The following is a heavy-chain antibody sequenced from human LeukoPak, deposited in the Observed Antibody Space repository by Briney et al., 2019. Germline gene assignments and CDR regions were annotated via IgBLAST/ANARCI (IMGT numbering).Heavy chain of an antibody. CDR1: GFTVSSNY. V-gene: IGHV3-53*01. J-gene: IGHJ4*02. CDR3: ASGYYGIFDD. Sequence: PGGSLRLPCAASGFTVSSNYMSWVRQAPGKGLEWVSVIYSGGSTYYADSVKGRFTISRDNSKNTLYLQMNSRRAEDTAVYYCASGYYGIFDDWGQGTLVTVSS. CDR2: IYSGGST. D-gene: IGHD3-22*01.